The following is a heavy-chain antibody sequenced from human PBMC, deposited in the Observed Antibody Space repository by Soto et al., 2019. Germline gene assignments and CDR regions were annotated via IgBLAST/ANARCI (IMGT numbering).Heavy chain of an antibody. CDR3: ASARVVVPAAITGYYFDY. J-gene: IGHJ4*02. CDR2: ISYDGSNK. CDR1: GFTFSSYA. Sequence: ESGGGVVQPGRSLRLSCAASGFTFSSYAMHWVRQAPGKGLEWVAVISYDGSNKYYADSVKGRFTISRDNSKNTLYLQMNSLRAEDTAVYYCASARVVVPAAITGYYFDYWGQGTLVTVSS. V-gene: IGHV3-30-3*01. D-gene: IGHD2-2*02.